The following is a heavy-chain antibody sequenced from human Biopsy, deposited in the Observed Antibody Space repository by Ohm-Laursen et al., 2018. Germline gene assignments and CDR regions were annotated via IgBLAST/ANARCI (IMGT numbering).Heavy chain of an antibody. Sequence: SLRLSCAASDFTFDDNAMHWVRQAPGKGLEWVSGISWNSGIKDYADSVKGRFAISRDNAKNSLYLQMSSLSSEDMALYYCTKARGRFLEWVDPFDFWGQGTMVTVSS. CDR3: TKARGRFLEWVDPFDF. V-gene: IGHV3-9*03. CDR1: DFTFDDNA. CDR2: ISWNSGIK. D-gene: IGHD3-3*01. J-gene: IGHJ3*01.